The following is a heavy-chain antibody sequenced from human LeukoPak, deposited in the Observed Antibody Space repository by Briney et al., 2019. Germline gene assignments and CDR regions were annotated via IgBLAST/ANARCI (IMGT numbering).Heavy chain of an antibody. CDR2: ISGSGGST. J-gene: IGHJ3*02. D-gene: IGHD6-19*01. CDR3: AKDRYSSGWYDAFDI. V-gene: IGHV3-23*01. Sequence: GGTLRLSCAASGFTFSSYAMSWVRQAPGKGLEWVSAISGSGGSTYYADSVKGRFTISRDNSKNTLYLQMNSLRAEDTAVYYCAKDRYSSGWYDAFDIWGQGTMVTVSS. CDR1: GFTFSSYA.